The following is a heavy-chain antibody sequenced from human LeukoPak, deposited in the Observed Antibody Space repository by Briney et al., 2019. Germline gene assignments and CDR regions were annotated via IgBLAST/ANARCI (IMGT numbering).Heavy chain of an antibody. CDR3: ARGSRGGYNWFDP. D-gene: IGHD3-16*01. CDR1: GGSISSGGYY. V-gene: IGHV4-31*03. Sequence: SETLSLTCTVSGGSISSGGYYWSWIRQHPGKGLEWIGYIYYSGSTYYNPSLKSRVTISVDTSKNQFSLKLSSVTAADTAVYYCARGSRGGYNWFDPWGQGTLVIVSS. CDR2: IYYSGST. J-gene: IGHJ5*02.